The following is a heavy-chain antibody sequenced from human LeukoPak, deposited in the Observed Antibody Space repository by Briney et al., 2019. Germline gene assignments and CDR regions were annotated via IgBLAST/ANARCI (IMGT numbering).Heavy chain of an antibody. J-gene: IGHJ3*02. D-gene: IGHD3-9*01. Sequence: PSETLSLTCTVSGGSISTYYWSWIRQPPGKGLEWIGYIYYSGSTNYNPSLKSRVTISVDTSKNQFSLELTSVTAADTAVYYCARRRGGQFDWLLYVGEAFDIWGRGTMVTVSS. CDR2: IYYSGST. V-gene: IGHV4-59*01. CDR1: GGSISTYY. CDR3: ARRRGGQFDWLLYVGEAFDI.